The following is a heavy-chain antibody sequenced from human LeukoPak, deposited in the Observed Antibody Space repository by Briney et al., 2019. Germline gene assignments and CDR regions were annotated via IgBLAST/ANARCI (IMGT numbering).Heavy chain of an antibody. CDR1: GGSISNYY. D-gene: IGHD1-14*01. CDR3: ARDRNEALFAFDI. V-gene: IGHV4-59*01. J-gene: IGHJ3*02. Sequence: PSETLSLTCTVSGGSISNYYWSWIRQPPGKGLEWIGYIYYSGSTNYNPSLMSRVTISVDTSKTQFSLKLSSVTAADTAVYYCARDRNEALFAFDIWGQGTMVTVSS. CDR2: IYYSGST.